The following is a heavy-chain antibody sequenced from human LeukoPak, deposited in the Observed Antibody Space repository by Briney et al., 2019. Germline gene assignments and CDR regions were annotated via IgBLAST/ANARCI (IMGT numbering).Heavy chain of an antibody. D-gene: IGHD2-2*01. Sequence: GGSLRLSCAASGFTFDDYAMHWVRQAPGKGLDWVANIKQDGSEKYYVDSVKGRFTISRDNAKNSLYLQMNSLRAEDTAVYYCARVNQQLLNFDYWGQGTLVTVSS. CDR1: GFTFDDYA. CDR2: IKQDGSEK. V-gene: IGHV3-7*01. J-gene: IGHJ4*02. CDR3: ARVNQQLLNFDY.